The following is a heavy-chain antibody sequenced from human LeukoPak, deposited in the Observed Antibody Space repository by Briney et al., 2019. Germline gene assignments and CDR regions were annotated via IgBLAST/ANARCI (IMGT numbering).Heavy chain of an antibody. D-gene: IGHD4-17*01. J-gene: IGHJ4*02. CDR1: GYTFTSYG. Sequence: ASVKVSCKASGYTFTSYGISWVRQAPGQGLEWMGWISAYNGNTNYAQKLQGRVTMTRNTSISTAYMELSSLRSEDTAVYYCARPTDDYGDYGGYWGQGTLVTVSS. CDR3: ARPTDDYGDYGGY. V-gene: IGHV1-18*01. CDR2: ISAYNGNT.